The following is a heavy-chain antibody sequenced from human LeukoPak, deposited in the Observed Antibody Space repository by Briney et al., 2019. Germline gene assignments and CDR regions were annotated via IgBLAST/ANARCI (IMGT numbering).Heavy chain of an antibody. Sequence: SETLSLTCAVYGGSFSGYYWSWIRQPAGKGLEWIGRIYTSGSTNYNPSLKSRVTISVDTSKNQFSLKLSSVTAADTAVYYCARDPTYYYDSSGPGGFDYWGQGTLVTVSP. CDR3: ARDPTYYYDSSGPGGFDY. CDR1: GGSFSGYY. CDR2: IYTSGST. D-gene: IGHD3-22*01. V-gene: IGHV4-4*07. J-gene: IGHJ4*02.